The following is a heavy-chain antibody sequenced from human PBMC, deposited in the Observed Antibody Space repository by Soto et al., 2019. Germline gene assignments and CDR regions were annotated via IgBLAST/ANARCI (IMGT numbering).Heavy chain of an antibody. CDR1: GFTFSSYA. V-gene: IGHV3-30-3*01. J-gene: IGHJ4*02. CDR2: ISYDGSNK. CDR3: ARDRGIAAAGTLYYFDY. D-gene: IGHD6-13*01. Sequence: GGSLRLSCAASGFTFSSYAMHWVRQAPGKGLEWVAVISYDGSNKYYADSVKGRFTISRDNSKNTLYLQMNSLRAEDTAVYYCARDRGIAAAGTLYYFDYWGQGTLVTVSS.